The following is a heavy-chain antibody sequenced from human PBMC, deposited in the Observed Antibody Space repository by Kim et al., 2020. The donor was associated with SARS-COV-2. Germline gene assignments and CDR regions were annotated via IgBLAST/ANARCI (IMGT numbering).Heavy chain of an antibody. CDR1: GGSFSGYY. V-gene: IGHV4-34*01. J-gene: IGHJ4*01. CDR3: ARGRFSSSWYGSLFYFDY. CDR2: INHSGST. D-gene: IGHD6-13*01. Sequence: SETLSLTCAVYGGSFSGYYWSWIRQPPGKGLEWIGEINHSGSTNYNPSLKSRVTISVDTSKNQFSLKLSSVTAADTAVYYCARGRFSSSWYGSLFYFDY.